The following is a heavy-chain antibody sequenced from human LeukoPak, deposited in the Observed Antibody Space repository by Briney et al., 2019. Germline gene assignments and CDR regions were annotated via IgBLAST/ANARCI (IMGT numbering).Heavy chain of an antibody. CDR1: GFTFSSYW. J-gene: IGHJ4*02. V-gene: IGHV3-74*01. CDR2: INTDGSST. Sequence: GGSLRLSCAASGFTFSSYWMHWVRQAPGKGLVWVSRINTDGSSTSYADSVKGRFTISRDNAKNTLYLQMNSLRAEDTAVYYCARVSSSSWWAPYYWGQGTLVTGSS. D-gene: IGHD6-13*01. CDR3: ARVSSSSWWAPYY.